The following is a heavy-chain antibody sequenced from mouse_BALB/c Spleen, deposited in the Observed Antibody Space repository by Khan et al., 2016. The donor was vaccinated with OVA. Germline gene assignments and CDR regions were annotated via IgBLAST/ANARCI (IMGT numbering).Heavy chain of an antibody. CDR1: GYSFTSYY. Sequence: VQLKQSGPELMKPGASVKISCKASGYSFTSYYIHWVTQSHGASLDWIVYIDPFSGGTTYNQKFKGKATLTVDKSSSTAYIHLSNLTSEDSEVYYSTRHGYDAWLSDWGQGTLVTVSA. J-gene: IGHJ3*01. CDR3: TRHGYDAWLSD. D-gene: IGHD2-2*01. V-gene: IGHV1S135*01. CDR2: IDPFSGGT.